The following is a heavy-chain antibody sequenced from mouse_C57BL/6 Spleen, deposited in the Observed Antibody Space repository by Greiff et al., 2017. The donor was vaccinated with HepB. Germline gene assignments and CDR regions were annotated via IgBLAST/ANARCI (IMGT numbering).Heavy chain of an antibody. CDR3: ARSYYEGYAMDY. D-gene: IGHD2-4*01. J-gene: IGHJ4*01. Sequence: VQLQQPGAELVKPGASVKLSCKASGYTFTSYWMHWVKQRPGQGLEWIGMIHPNSGSTNYNEKFKSKATLTVDKSSSTAYMQLSSLTSEDSAVYYCARSYYEGYAMDYWGQGTSVTVSS. CDR2: IHPNSGST. CDR1: GYTFTSYW. V-gene: IGHV1-64*01.